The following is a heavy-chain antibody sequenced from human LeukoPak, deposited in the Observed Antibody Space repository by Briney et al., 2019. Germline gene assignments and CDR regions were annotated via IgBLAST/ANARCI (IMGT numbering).Heavy chain of an antibody. CDR3: ARDQRGVPDY. V-gene: IGHV3-48*01. CDR1: GFTFSIYS. J-gene: IGHJ4*02. Sequence: PGGSLRLSCAAPGFTFSIYSMNWVRQAPGKGLEWVSYISGGSHTIYYADSVKGRFTISRDNAKNSLYLQMNSLRAEDTAVYYCARDQRGVPDYWGQGTLVTVSS. D-gene: IGHD3-10*01. CDR2: ISGGSHTI.